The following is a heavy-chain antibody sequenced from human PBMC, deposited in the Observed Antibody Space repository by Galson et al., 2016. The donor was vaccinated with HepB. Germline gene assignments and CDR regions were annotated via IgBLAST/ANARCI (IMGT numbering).Heavy chain of an antibody. D-gene: IGHD1-1*01. CDR3: ARATTYYYYYMDV. Sequence: SLRLSCAASGFIVSNNYITWVRQAPGKGLEWVSVIYASGTIYYADSVKGRFTISRDNSRDTVHLQMNSLRAEDTAVYYCARATTYYYYYMDVWGKGTTVTVSS. CDR2: IYASGTI. J-gene: IGHJ6*03. V-gene: IGHV3-53*01. CDR1: GFIVSNNY.